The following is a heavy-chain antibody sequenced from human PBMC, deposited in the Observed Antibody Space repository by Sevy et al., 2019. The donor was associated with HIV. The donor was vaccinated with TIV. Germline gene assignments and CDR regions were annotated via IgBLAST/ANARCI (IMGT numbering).Heavy chain of an antibody. CDR3: ASLAAAGMPVDY. Sequence: GGSLRLSCAASGFTFSIYAMSWVRQAPGKGLEWVSTISGTGGSTYYPDSVKGQFTISRDNSKNTLYLQMNSLRAEDTAVYYCASLAAAGMPVDYWGQGTLVTVSS. CDR2: ISGTGGST. J-gene: IGHJ4*02. V-gene: IGHV3-23*01. CDR1: GFTFSIYA. D-gene: IGHD6-13*01.